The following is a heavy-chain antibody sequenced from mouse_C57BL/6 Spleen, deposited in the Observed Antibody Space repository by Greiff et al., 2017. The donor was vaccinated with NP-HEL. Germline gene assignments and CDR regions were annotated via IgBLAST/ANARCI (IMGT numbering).Heavy chain of an antibody. V-gene: IGHV5-4*01. J-gene: IGHJ4*01. CDR2: ISDGGSYT. Sequence: EVQRVESGGGLVKPGGSLKLSCAASEFTFSSYAMSWVRQTPEKRLEWVATISDGGSYTYYPDNVKGRFTISRDNAKNNLYLQMSHLKSEDTAMYYCARAYYDYDEAMDYWGQGTSVTVSS. CDR1: EFTFSSYA. CDR3: ARAYYDYDEAMDY. D-gene: IGHD2-4*01.